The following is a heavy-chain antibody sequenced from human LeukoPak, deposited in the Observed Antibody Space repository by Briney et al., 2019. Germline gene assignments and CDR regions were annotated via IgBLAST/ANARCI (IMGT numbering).Heavy chain of an antibody. D-gene: IGHD6-19*01. CDR2: ISDIGSI. J-gene: IGHJ4*02. V-gene: IGHV4-59*12. Sequence: SETLSLTCTVSGGSISSYYWSWIRQPPGKGLEWIAYISDIGSINYNPSLKSRVTISVDTSKNQFSLKLSSVTAADTAVYYCARAPYSSGWYTRGRGSQFDYWGQGTLVTVSS. CDR1: GGSISSYY. CDR3: ARAPYSSGWYTRGRGSQFDY.